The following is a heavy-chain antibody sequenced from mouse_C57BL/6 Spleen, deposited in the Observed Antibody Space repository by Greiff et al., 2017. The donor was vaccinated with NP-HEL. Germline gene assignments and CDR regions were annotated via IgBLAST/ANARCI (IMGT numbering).Heavy chain of an antibody. D-gene: IGHD1-1*01. CDR2: IYPGDGDT. CDR3: AREIGITTVVDFDY. CDR1: GYAFSSSW. V-gene: IGHV1-82*01. Sequence: VQLQQSGPELVKPGASVKISCKASGYAFSSSWMNWVKQRPGKGLEWIGRIYPGDGDTNYNGKFKGKATLTADKSSSTAYMQLSSLTSEDSAVYFCAREIGITTVVDFDYWGQGTTLTVSS. J-gene: IGHJ2*01.